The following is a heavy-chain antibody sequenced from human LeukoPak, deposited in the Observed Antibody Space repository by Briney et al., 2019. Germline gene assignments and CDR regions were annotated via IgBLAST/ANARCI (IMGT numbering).Heavy chain of an antibody. J-gene: IGHJ4*02. CDR3: AKDRGGTVDGDYYSDY. CDR1: GFTFDDYA. CDR2: ISWNSGSI. D-gene: IGHD4-17*01. Sequence: PGGSLRLSCAASGFTFDDYAMHWVRQAPGKGLEWVSGISWNSGSIGYADSVKGRFTISRDNAKNSLYLQMNSLRAEDTALYYCAKDRGGTVDGDYYSDYWGQGTLVTVSS. V-gene: IGHV3-9*01.